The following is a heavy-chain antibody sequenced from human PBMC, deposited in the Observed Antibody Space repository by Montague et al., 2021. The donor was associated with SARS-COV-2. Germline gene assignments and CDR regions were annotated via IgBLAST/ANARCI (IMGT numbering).Heavy chain of an antibody. CDR1: GGSFSTYS. V-gene: IGHV4-34*01. D-gene: IGHD3-10*01. CDR3: ARLGDGVVPSPILGVGPYYSYYYMDF. Sequence: SESLSLTCAVHGGSFSTYSWNWIRQPPGKGLEWIGEIHHGGSTNYNPSLKSRVTISADTSKNQFSLKLTSVAAADTAVYYCARLGDGVVPSPILGVGPYYSYYYMDFWGNGTTVTVSS. J-gene: IGHJ6*03. CDR2: IHHGGST.